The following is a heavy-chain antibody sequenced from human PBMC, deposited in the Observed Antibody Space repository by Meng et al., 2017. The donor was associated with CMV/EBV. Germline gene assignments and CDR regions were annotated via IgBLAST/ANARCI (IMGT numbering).Heavy chain of an antibody. Sequence: GESLKISCTSSEFSLSLFWMSWVRQAPGKGLEWVATIKQDGSETFYLKSVTGRFTISRDNAEDSLLLQMNSLRAEDTAVYYCAKDPYSNYARPYWGQGTLVTVSS. CDR2: IKQDGSET. V-gene: IGHV3-7*03. CDR1: EFSLSLFW. CDR3: AKDPYSNYARPY. D-gene: IGHD4-11*01. J-gene: IGHJ4*02.